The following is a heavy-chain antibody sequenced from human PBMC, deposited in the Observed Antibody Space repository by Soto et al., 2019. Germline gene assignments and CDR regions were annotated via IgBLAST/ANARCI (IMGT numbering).Heavy chain of an antibody. CDR1: GGTFSSYA. CDR3: ARETEDTAMVETYYYGMDV. CDR2: IIPIFGTA. D-gene: IGHD5-18*01. V-gene: IGHV1-69*12. Sequence: QVQLVQSGAEVKKPGSSVKVSCKASGGTFSSYAISWVRQAPGQGLEWMGGIIPIFGTANYAQKFQGRVTITADEXXSXAXXELSSLRSEDTAVYYCARETEDTAMVETYYYGMDVWGQGTTVTVSS. J-gene: IGHJ6*02.